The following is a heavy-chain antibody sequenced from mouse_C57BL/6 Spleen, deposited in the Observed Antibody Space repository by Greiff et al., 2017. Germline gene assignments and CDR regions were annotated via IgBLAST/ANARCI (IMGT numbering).Heavy chain of an antibody. CDR2: IWRGGST. CDR1: GFSLTSYG. V-gene: IGHV2-5*01. CDR3: AKKGGDYELYYAMDY. J-gene: IGHJ4*01. Sequence: VKLVESGPGLVQPSQSLSITCTVSGFSLTSYGVHWVRQSPGKGLEWLGVIWRGGSTDYNAAFMSRLSITKDNSKSQVFFKMNSLQADDTAIYYCAKKGGDYELYYAMDYWGQGTSVTVSS. D-gene: IGHD2-4*01.